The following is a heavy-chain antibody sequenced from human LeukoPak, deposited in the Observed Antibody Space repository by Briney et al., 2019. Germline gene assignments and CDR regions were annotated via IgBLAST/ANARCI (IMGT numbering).Heavy chain of an antibody. J-gene: IGHJ3*01. Sequence: GESLKISCKGSGYNFTSYWIGWVRQMPGKGLGWMGIIYPGDSDSRLSPSLQGQVTISADKSISTAYLQWNSLKASDTAMYYCARGHHVVVATATWASDAFDLWGQGTMVIVSS. V-gene: IGHV5-51*01. CDR3: ARGHHVVVATATWASDAFDL. D-gene: IGHD2-21*02. CDR2: IYPGDSDS. CDR1: GYNFTSYW.